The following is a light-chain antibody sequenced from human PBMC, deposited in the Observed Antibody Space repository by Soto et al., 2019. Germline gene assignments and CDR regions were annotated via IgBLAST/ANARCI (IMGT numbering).Light chain of an antibody. CDR2: ATS. Sequence: EIVVTHSPATLSVSPGERATLSCRASQSVGNNFAWYQQKPGQAPRLLIFATSTRATGVPARFSGSGSGTEFTLTISSLQSEDFAVYYCQQYGDWPLTFGGGAKVEIE. CDR1: QSVGNN. J-gene: IGKJ4*01. CDR3: QQYGDWPLT. V-gene: IGKV3-15*01.